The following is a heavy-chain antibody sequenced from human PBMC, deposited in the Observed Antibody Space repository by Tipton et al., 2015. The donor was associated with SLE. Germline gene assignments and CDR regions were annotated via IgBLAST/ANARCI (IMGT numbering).Heavy chain of an antibody. CDR2: MSPNSGNT. Sequence: QSGAEVKKPGASVRVSCKASGYTFTSYDVNWVRQATGQGLEWMGWMSPNSGNTGYAQKFQGRVTMTRNTSINTAYMELSSLRSEDTAVYYCARSVFPYSYYYMDVWGEGTTVTVSS. J-gene: IGHJ6*03. D-gene: IGHD3-10*02. CDR1: GYTFTSYD. V-gene: IGHV1-8*01. CDR3: ARSVFPYSYYYMDV.